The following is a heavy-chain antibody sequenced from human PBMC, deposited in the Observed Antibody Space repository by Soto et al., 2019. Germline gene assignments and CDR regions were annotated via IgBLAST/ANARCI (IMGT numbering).Heavy chain of an antibody. CDR2: IKSKTDGGTT. Sequence: PGGSLRLSCAASGFTFSNAWMSWVRQAPGKGLEWVGRIKSKTDGGTTDYAAPVKGRFTISRDDSKNTLYLQMNSLKTEDTAVYYCHSPWGWERFDPWGQGTLVTVSS. CDR1: GFTFSNAW. J-gene: IGHJ5*02. CDR3: HSPWGWERFDP. D-gene: IGHD1-26*01. V-gene: IGHV3-15*01.